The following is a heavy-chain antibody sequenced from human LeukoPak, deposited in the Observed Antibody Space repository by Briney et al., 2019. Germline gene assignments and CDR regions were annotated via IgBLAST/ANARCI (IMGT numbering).Heavy chain of an antibody. Sequence: PGGSLRLSCAASGFTFSSYAMSWVRQAPGKGLEWVSAISGSGGSTYHADSVKGRFTISGDNSKNTLYLQMNSLKASDTAIYYCARRRRYCGGDCYDYFDYWGQGSLVTVSS. V-gene: IGHV3-23*01. CDR2: ISGSGGST. D-gene: IGHD2-21*02. CDR3: ARRRRYCGGDCYDYFDY. CDR1: GFTFSSYA. J-gene: IGHJ4*02.